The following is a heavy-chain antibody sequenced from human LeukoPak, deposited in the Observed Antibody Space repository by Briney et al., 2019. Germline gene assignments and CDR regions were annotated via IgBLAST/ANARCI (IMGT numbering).Heavy chain of an antibody. CDR3: ARENILTGLDY. V-gene: IGHV3-48*01. CDR1: GFTFSDYI. D-gene: IGHD3-9*01. J-gene: IGHJ4*02. CDR2: ISGSSSSI. Sequence: GGSLRLSCAASGFTFSDYIMNWVRQAPGKGLEWVSYISGSSSSIYYADSVKGRLTISRDNAKNSLYLQMNSLRAEDTAVYYCARENILTGLDYWGRGTLVTVSS.